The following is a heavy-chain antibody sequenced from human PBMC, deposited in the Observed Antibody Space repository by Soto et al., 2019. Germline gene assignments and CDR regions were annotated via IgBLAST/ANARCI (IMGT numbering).Heavy chain of an antibody. V-gene: IGHV4-34*01. D-gene: IGHD3-10*01. CDR1: GGSFSGYY. CDR3: ARVKGDYYYGSGSYYNSYGMDV. Sequence: SETLSLTCAVHGGSFSGYYWDWIRQPPGKGLEWIGEVNHGGTSNYNPSLKSRAIISVDKSKNQFSLKLSSVTAADTAVYYCARVKGDYYYGSGSYYNSYGMDVWGQGTTVTVSS. J-gene: IGHJ6*02. CDR2: VNHGGTS.